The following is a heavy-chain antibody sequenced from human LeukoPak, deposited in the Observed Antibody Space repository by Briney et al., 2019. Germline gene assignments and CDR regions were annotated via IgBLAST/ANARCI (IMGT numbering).Heavy chain of an antibody. J-gene: IGHJ4*02. CDR1: GGSISNNDYY. V-gene: IGHV4-39*07. D-gene: IGHD1-26*01. CDR2: IYYSGST. CDR3: ARDFSGSYFDY. Sequence: PSETLSLTCTVSGGSISNNDYYWGWIRQPPGKGLEWIGSIYYSGSTYYNPSLESRVTISVDTSKNQFSLKLSSVTAADAAVYYCARDFSGSYFDYWGQGTLVTVSS.